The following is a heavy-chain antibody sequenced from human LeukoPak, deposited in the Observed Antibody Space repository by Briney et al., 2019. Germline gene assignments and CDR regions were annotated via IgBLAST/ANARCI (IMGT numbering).Heavy chain of an antibody. D-gene: IGHD3-16*01. CDR3: AATGAMHAFDI. J-gene: IGHJ3*02. CDR2: IIPIFGTA. V-gene: IGHV1-69*13. CDR1: GGTFSSYA. Sequence: ASVKVSCKASGGTFSSYAISWVRQAPGQGLEWMGGIIPIFGTANYAQKFQGRVTITADESTSTAYMELSSLRSEDTAVYYYAATGAMHAFDIWGQGTMVTVSS.